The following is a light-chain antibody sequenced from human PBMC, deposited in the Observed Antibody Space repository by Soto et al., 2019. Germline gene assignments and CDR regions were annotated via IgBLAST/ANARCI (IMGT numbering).Light chain of an antibody. CDR1: QSVNNF. CDR3: QQYSSSRT. CDR2: DAS. V-gene: IGKV3-11*01. J-gene: IGKJ1*01. Sequence: EILLTQSPAIVSLSPGERATLSFRASQSVNNFFAWYQQKPGQAPRLLIYDASYRAPGIPARFSGSGSGTDFTLTISSLEAEDFAVYYCQQYSSSRTFGQGTKVDIK.